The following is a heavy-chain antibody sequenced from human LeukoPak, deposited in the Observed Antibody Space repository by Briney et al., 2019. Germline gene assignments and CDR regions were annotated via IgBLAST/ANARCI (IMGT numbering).Heavy chain of an antibody. V-gene: IGHV1-8*01. D-gene: IGHD6-6*01. Sequence: GASVKVSCKASGYTFTSYDINWVRQATGQGLEWMGWMNPNSGNTGYAQKFQGRVNMTMNTSISTAYMELSSLRSEDTAVYYCATTNLEYSSSSLAFDIWGQGTMVTVSS. CDR2: MNPNSGNT. J-gene: IGHJ3*02. CDR1: GYTFTSYD. CDR3: ATTNLEYSSSSLAFDI.